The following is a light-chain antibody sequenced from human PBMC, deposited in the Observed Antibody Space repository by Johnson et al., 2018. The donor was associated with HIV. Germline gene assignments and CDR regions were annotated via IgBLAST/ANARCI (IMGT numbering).Light chain of an antibody. CDR1: RSNTGRNY. CDR2: ENN. V-gene: IGLV1-51*02. J-gene: IGLJ1*01. Sequence: QSVLTQPPSVSAAPGQKVTIYCSGSRSNTGRNYASWYQQLPGTAPKLLIYENNKRPSGIPDRFSGSKSGTSVPLGITGLQTGDEADYYCGTWDSSLSAPRVFGTGTKVTVL. CDR3: GTWDSSLSAPRV.